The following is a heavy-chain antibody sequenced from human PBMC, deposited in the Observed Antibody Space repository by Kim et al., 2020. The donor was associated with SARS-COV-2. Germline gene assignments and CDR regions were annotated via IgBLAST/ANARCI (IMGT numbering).Heavy chain of an antibody. Sequence: PYLTRSVTISVDTSKNQFSLKLSSVTAADTAVYYCARAKGYGGYTGWFDPWGQGTLVTVSS. J-gene: IGHJ5*02. V-gene: IGHV4-59*01. D-gene: IGHD4-17*01. CDR3: ARAKGYGGYTGWFDP.